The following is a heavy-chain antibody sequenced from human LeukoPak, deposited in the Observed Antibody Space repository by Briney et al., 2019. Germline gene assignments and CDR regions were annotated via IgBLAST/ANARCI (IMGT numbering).Heavy chain of an antibody. J-gene: IGHJ5*02. CDR3: AKGAAAGKVDWFDP. D-gene: IGHD6-13*01. CDR2: ITGYGGT. CDR1: GFTFSNFA. Sequence: GGSLRLSCAASGFTFSNFAMMWVRQAPGRGLQWVSTITGYGGTFYTDSVRGRVTIFRDTSMNTLFLQMNSQGAEDTAVYYCAKGAAAGKVDWFDPWGQGALVTVSS. V-gene: IGHV3-23*01.